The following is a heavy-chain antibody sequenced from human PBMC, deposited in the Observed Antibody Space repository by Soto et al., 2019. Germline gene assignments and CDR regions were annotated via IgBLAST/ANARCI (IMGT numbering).Heavy chain of an antibody. CDR1: GFTFSNAW. CDR2: IKSNTDGGTA. V-gene: IGHV3-15*01. Sequence: EVQLVESGGGLVQPGGSLRLSCAASGFTFSNAWMSWVRQAPGSGLEWVGRIKSNTDGGTADYAAPVKGRFTISRDDSKNTLYLQMNSLDTDDTAVYYCTTVGVATPKSDYWGQGTLVTVSS. CDR3: TTVGVATPKSDY. D-gene: IGHD2-15*01. J-gene: IGHJ4*02.